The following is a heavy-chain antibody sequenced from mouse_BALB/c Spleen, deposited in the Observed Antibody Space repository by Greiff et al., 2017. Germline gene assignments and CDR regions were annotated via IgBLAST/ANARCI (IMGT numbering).Heavy chain of an antibody. V-gene: IGHV3-6*02. Sequence: EVKLVESGPGLVKPSQSLSLTCSVTGYSITSGYYWNWIRQFPGNKLEWMGYISYDGSNNYNPSLKNRISITRDTSKNQFFLKLNSVTTEDTATYYCAREGSLLRPAWFAYWGQGTLVTVSA. J-gene: IGHJ3*01. CDR3: AREGSLLRPAWFAY. CDR1: GYSITSGYY. D-gene: IGHD1-2*01. CDR2: ISYDGSN.